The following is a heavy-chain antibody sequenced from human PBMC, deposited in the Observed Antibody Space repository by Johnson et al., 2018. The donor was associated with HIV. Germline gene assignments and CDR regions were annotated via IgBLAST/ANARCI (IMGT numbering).Heavy chain of an antibody. CDR1: AFTVSSNY. Sequence: VQLVESGGGLVQPGGSLRLSCAASAFTVSSNYMSWVRQAPGKGLEWVSVIYSGGSTYYADSVTGRFTISRDNSKNTLYLQMNSLRAEDTAVYYCTGLEDSSGWYDFAFDIWGQGTMVTVSS. V-gene: IGHV3-66*01. D-gene: IGHD6-19*01. CDR2: IYSGGST. J-gene: IGHJ3*02. CDR3: TGLEDSSGWYDFAFDI.